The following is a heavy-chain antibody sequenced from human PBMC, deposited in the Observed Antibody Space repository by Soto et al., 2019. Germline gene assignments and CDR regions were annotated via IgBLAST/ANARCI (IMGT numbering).Heavy chain of an antibody. CDR2: MYNTGST. CDR1: GGSISWYY. CDR3: ARDLWGYCGTDCYPLDV. Sequence: ETLSLTCTVSGGSISWYYWSWIRQPPGKGLEWIGYMYNTGSTVYNPSSKSRVTISVDTSKSQLSLRLNSVTAADTAVYYCARDLWGYCGTDCYPLDVWGQGTTVTVSS. D-gene: IGHD2-21*02. J-gene: IGHJ6*02. V-gene: IGHV4-59*01.